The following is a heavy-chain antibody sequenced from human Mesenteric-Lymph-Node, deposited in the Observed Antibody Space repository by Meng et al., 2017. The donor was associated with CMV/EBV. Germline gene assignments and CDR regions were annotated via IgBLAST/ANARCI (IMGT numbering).Heavy chain of an antibody. J-gene: IGHJ4*02. CDR1: GVSISTTSYY. D-gene: IGHD1/OR15-1a*01. CDR3: AGESYDWNNVSDSGY. Sequence: SDTLSLTCTVSGVSISTTSYYWGWLRQPPGKGLEWIGYIYYSGSTNYNPSLKSRVTISVDTSKNQFSLKLSSVTAADTAVYFCAGESYDWNNVSDSGYWGQGTLVTVSS. CDR2: IYYSGST. V-gene: IGHV4-61*01.